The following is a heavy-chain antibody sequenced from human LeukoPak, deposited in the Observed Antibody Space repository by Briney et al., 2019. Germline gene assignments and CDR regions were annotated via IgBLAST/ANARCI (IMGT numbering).Heavy chain of an antibody. CDR1: GFTFSNYA. V-gene: IGHV3-33*01. D-gene: IGHD3-3*01. Sequence: PGRSLRLSCAASGFTFSNYAMHWVCQTPGKGLEWLAIIWYDGSNEYSADSVKGRFTISRDNSKKILYLQMNNLRAEDTAVYYCARGGVYYDFWSGYYTLDQWGQGTLVTVSS. CDR2: IWYDGSNE. J-gene: IGHJ4*02. CDR3: ARGGVYYDFWSGYYTLDQ.